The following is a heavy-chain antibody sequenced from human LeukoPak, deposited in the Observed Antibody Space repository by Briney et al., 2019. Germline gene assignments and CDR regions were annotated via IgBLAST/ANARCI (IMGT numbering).Heavy chain of an antibody. Sequence: SGPALMQPSATLTLTCTFSGFSLSTRGMRVSWIRQPPGKALEWLARIDWDKDKFYNASLETRLTSSKDTSKNQVVLTMINMDPADTATYYCARIMLGELIFEYWGQGTLVSVSS. J-gene: IGHJ4*02. CDR1: GFSLSTRGMR. D-gene: IGHD3-10*02. CDR3: ARIMLGELIFEY. CDR2: IDWDKDK. V-gene: IGHV2-70*04.